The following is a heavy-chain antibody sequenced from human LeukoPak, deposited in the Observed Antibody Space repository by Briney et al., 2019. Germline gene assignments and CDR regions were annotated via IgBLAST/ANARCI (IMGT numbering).Heavy chain of an antibody. V-gene: IGHV3-21*01. CDR3: AKGGLGYCSSTSCYESDY. J-gene: IGHJ4*02. CDR2: ISSSSGYI. Sequence: GGSLRLSCAASGFTFSSYSMNWVRQAPGKGLEWVSSISSSSGYIYYADSVKGRFTISRDNAKNSLYLQMNSLRAEDTAVYYCAKGGLGYCSSTSCYESDYWGQGTLVTVSS. CDR1: GFTFSSYS. D-gene: IGHD2-2*01.